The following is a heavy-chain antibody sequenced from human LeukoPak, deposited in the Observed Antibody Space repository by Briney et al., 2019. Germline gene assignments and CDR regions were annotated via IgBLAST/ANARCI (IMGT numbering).Heavy chain of an antibody. V-gene: IGHV4-39*07. CDR3: AREGKLTGYFGGLGFNY. Sequence: SETLSLTCTVSGGSISSSSYYWGWIRQPPGKGLEWIGSIYYSGSTYYNPSLKSRVTISVDTSKNQFSLKLSSVTAADTAVYYCAREGKLTGYFGGLGFNYWGPGTLVTVSS. J-gene: IGHJ4*02. D-gene: IGHD6-19*01. CDR2: IYYSGST. CDR1: GGSISSSSYY.